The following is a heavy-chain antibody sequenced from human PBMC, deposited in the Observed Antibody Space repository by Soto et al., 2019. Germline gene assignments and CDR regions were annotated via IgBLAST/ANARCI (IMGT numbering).Heavy chain of an antibody. CDR1: GFTFNDYA. J-gene: IGHJ4*02. Sequence: GGSLRLSCAASGFTFNDYAMNWVRQAPGKGLEWVSDISGSGGSTYYADSVKGRFTISRDNSKNTLYLQMNSLRAEDTAVYNCAKAPTYVWGSYHFDYWGQGTLVTVSS. CDR3: AKAPTYVWGSYHFDY. CDR2: ISGSGGST. V-gene: IGHV3-23*01. D-gene: IGHD3-16*01.